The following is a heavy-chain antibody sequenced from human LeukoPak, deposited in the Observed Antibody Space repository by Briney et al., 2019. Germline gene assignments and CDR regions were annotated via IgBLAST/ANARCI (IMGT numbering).Heavy chain of an antibody. J-gene: IGHJ4*02. CDR3: ARYFQYYFDY. D-gene: IGHD3-9*01. CDR1: GFTVSSNY. Sequence: GGSLRLSCAASGFTVSSNYMSWVRQAPGKGLEWVSVIYSGGSTYYADSVKGRFTISRDNSKNTLYLQMSSLRAEDTAVYYCARYFQYYFDYWGQGTLVTVSS. V-gene: IGHV3-66*01. CDR2: IYSGGST.